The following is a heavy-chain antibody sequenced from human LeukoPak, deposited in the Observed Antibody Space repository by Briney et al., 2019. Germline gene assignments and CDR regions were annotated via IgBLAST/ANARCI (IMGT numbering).Heavy chain of an antibody. D-gene: IGHD6-19*01. CDR1: GFTFSSYE. Sequence: PGGSLRLSCAASGFTFSSYEMNWVRQAPGKGLEWVSYISSSGSTIYYADSVKGRFTISRDNAKNSLYLQMNSLRAEDTAVYYCARDKGAVARDAFVIWGQGTMVTVSS. CDR3: ARDKGAVARDAFVI. V-gene: IGHV3-48*03. J-gene: IGHJ3*02. CDR2: ISSSGSTI.